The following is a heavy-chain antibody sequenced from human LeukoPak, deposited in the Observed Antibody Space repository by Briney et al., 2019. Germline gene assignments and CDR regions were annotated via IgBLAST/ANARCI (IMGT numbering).Heavy chain of an antibody. V-gene: IGHV4-59*01. CDR2: ISYTGTT. Sequence: SETLSLTCNVSGASISNKLWSWIRHPPGKGLEWIGYISYTGTTNYNPSLQSRVTISVDTSKNQLSLRVTSMTAADTAVYYCARDTSGYYGRYESWGQGILVTVSS. CDR3: ARDTSGYYGRYES. D-gene: IGHD3-3*01. J-gene: IGHJ4*02. CDR1: GASISNKL.